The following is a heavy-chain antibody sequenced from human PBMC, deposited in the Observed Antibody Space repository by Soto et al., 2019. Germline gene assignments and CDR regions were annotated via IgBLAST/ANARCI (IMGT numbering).Heavy chain of an antibody. CDR1: GCTFSSYG. D-gene: IGHD3-22*01. CDR3: AKTFGDSNGDFVNWLDP. J-gene: IGHJ5*02. CDR2: ISYDGNAK. V-gene: IGHV3-30*18. Sequence: GGTLSLSCAASGCTFSSYGMHWVRQAPGKGLEWVAVISYDGNAKQYADSVKGRFTIPRDNSKHTLYLDMNSLRAEHTPVYYCAKTFGDSNGDFVNWLDPWGQGALVTVPQ.